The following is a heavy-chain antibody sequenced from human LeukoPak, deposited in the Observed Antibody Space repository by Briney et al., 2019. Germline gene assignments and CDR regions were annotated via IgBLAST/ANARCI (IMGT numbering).Heavy chain of an antibody. Sequence: GGSLRLSCAASGFTFSSYAMSWVRQAPGKGLEWVSAISGSGGSTHYADSVKGRFTISRDNSKNTLYLQMNSLRAEDTAVYYCAKDQRPLFWSGYQGGSDYWGQGTLVTVSS. V-gene: IGHV3-23*01. CDR1: GFTFSSYA. CDR2: ISGSGGST. D-gene: IGHD3-3*01. CDR3: AKDQRPLFWSGYQGGSDY. J-gene: IGHJ4*02.